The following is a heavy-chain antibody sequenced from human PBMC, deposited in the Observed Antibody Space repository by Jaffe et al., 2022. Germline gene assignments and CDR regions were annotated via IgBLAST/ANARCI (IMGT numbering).Heavy chain of an antibody. D-gene: IGHD3-10*01. Sequence: QVQLQQWGAGLLKPSETLSLTCAVYGGSFSGYYWSWIRQPPGKGLEWIGEINHSGSTNYNPSLKSRVTISVDTSKNQFSLKLSSVTAADTAVYYCARGRQPGSGSYPYQYYYYYYMDVWGKGTTVTVSS. CDR2: INHSGST. CDR3: ARGRQPGSGSYPYQYYYYYYMDV. J-gene: IGHJ6*03. CDR1: GGSFSGYY. V-gene: IGHV4-34*01.